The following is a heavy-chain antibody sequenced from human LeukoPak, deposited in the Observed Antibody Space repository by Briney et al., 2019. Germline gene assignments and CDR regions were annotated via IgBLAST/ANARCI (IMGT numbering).Heavy chain of an antibody. CDR3: AKDPGYSSGWSLGY. D-gene: IGHD6-19*01. CDR1: GFTFSSYG. CDR2: ISYDGSNK. Sequence: PGGSLTLSCAVSGFTFSSYGMHWVRQAPGKGLEWVAVISYDGSNKYYADSVKGRFTISRDNSKNTLYLQMNSLRAEDTAVYYCAKDPGYSSGWSLGYWGQGTLVTVSS. V-gene: IGHV3-30*18. J-gene: IGHJ4*02.